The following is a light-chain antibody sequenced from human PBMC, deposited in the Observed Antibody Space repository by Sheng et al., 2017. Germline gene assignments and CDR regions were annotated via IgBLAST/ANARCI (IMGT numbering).Light chain of an antibody. Sequence: QTVVTQEPSLSVSPGGTVTLTCGLNSVSVSTSYYPSWYQQAPGQPPRTLIYGTSTRSSGVPSRFSGSILGNKAALTITGAQADDDCHYYCAMFVHNVMVIGGGTKADRP. V-gene: IGLV8-61*01. J-gene: IGLJ3*02. CDR2: GTS. CDR1: SVSVSTSYY. CDR3: AMFVHNVMV.